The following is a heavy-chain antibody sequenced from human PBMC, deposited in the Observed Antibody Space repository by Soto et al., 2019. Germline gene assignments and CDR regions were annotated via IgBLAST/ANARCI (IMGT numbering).Heavy chain of an antibody. Sequence: GASVKVSCKASGYTFTGYYMHWVRQAPGEGIEWMGWINPNSGGTNYAQKFQGWVTMTRDTSISTAYMELSRLRSDDTAVYYCARDARGDEAPMDYWGQGTLVTVSS. V-gene: IGHV1-2*04. D-gene: IGHD3-10*01. CDR2: INPNSGGT. CDR3: ARDARGDEAPMDY. J-gene: IGHJ4*02. CDR1: GYTFTGYY.